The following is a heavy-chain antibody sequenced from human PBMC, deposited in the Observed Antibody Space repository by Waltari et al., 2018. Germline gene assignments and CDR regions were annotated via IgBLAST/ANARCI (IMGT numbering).Heavy chain of an antibody. J-gene: IGHJ4*02. CDR2: ISSDGSST. D-gene: IGHD2-15*01. CDR3: ARDLHRESAADFDY. V-gene: IGHV3-74*01. CDR1: GFSFRSYW. Sequence: EVQLVESGGGLVQPGGSLRLSCVASGFSFRSYWMHWVRQPPGKGLVWVSRISSDGSSTNYADSVKGRFTSSRDSAKNTLYLQMNSLRAEDTAVYYCARDLHRESAADFDYWGQGSLVTVSS.